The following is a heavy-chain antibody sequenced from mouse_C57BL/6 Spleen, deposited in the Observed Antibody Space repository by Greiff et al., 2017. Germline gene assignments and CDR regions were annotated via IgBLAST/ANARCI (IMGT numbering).Heavy chain of an antibody. J-gene: IGHJ4*01. Sequence: AMLVDSGGGLVKPGGSLKLSCAASGFTFSSYALSWVRQTPEKRLEWVATISDGSSYTYYPDNVKGRFTISRDNAKNNLYLQMSQLKSEDTAMYYCARGDYSNFYDMDYWGQGTAVTVTS. CDR3: ARGDYSNFYDMDY. CDR1: GFTFSSYA. CDR2: ISDGSSYT. D-gene: IGHD2-5*01. V-gene: IGHV5-4*03.